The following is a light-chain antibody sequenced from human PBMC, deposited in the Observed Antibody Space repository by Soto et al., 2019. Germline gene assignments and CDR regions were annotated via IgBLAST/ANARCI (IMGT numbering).Light chain of an antibody. J-gene: IGKJ2*01. CDR1: QSISSNY. Sequence: VLTQSPGTLSLSPGERATISCRASQSISSNYLAWYHHKPGQAPRLLIYGASSRATGIPHRFSGSGSGTDFTLTISRLESEDCGVFYCQQYGNSPPYTFGQGTRLEIK. V-gene: IGKV3-20*01. CDR3: QQYGNSPPYT. CDR2: GAS.